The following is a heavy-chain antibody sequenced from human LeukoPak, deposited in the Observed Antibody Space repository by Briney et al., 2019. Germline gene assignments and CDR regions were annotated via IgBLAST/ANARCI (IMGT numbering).Heavy chain of an antibody. J-gene: IGHJ4*02. V-gene: IGHV3-20*04. D-gene: IGHD2-2*01. CDR1: GFTFDDYA. CDR3: DCSNTNCYAAGDY. CDR2: INWNGGST. Sequence: GGSLRLSCAASGFTFDDYAMSWVRQAPGKGLECVSSINWNGGSTRYADSVKGRFTISRDNAENSLYLQMNSLRAEDTAVYYCDCSNTNCYAAGDYWGQGTLVTVSS.